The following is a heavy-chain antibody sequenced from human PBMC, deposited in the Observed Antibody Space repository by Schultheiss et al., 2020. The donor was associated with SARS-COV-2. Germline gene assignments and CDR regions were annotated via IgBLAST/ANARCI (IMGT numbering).Heavy chain of an antibody. Sequence: GESLKISCAASGFTFSSYGMHWVRQAPGKGLEWVAVISYDGSNKYYADSVKGRFTFSRDNSKNTLYLQMNGLRAEDTAVYYCARDQIFGVVITGMDVWGQGTTVTVSS. V-gene: IGHV3-30*03. D-gene: IGHD3-3*01. CDR3: ARDQIFGVVITGMDV. CDR2: ISYDGSNK. J-gene: IGHJ6*02. CDR1: GFTFSSYG.